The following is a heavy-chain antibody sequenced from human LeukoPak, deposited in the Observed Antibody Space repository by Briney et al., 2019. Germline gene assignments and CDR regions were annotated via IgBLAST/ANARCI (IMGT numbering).Heavy chain of an antibody. Sequence: GGSLRLSCAASGFTFSSCSMNWVRQAPGKGLEWVSSISSSSSYIYYADSVKGRFTISRDNAKNSLYLQMNSLRAEDTAVYYCARDPGYFDWSDDAFDIWGQGTMVTVSS. CDR2: ISSSSSYI. V-gene: IGHV3-21*01. CDR3: ARDPGYFDWSDDAFDI. D-gene: IGHD3-9*01. CDR1: GFTFSSCS. J-gene: IGHJ3*02.